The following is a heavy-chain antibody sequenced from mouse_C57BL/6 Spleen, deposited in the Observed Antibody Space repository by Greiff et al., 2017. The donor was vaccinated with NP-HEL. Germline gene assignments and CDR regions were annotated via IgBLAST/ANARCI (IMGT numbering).Heavy chain of an antibody. J-gene: IGHJ3*01. CDR3: ARSPFAY. CDR1: GYSFTGYY. V-gene: IGHV1-42*01. Sequence: EVQLQQPGPELVKPGASVKISCKASGYSFTGYYMNWVKQSPEKSLEWIGEINPSTGGTTYNQKFKAKATLTVDKSSSTAYMQLKSLTSEDSAVYYCARSPFAYWGQGTLVTVSA. CDR2: INPSTGGT.